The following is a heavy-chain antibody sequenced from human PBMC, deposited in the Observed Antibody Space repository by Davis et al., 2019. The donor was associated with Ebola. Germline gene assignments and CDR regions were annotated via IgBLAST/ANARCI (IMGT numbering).Heavy chain of an antibody. V-gene: IGHV3-15*01. CDR1: GFTFTNAW. CDR2: IKSQTDGGTT. Sequence: PGGSLRLSCAASGFTFTNAWMSWVRQAPGKGLEWVGRIKSQTDGGTTDYAASVKGRFIISRDDSKNMLYLQMNSLKTKDTAVYYCTCRSFDYWGQGTLVTVSS. CDR3: TCRSFDY. J-gene: IGHJ4*02. D-gene: IGHD3-10*01.